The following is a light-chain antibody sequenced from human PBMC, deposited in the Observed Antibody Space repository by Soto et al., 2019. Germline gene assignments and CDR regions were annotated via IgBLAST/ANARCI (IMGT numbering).Light chain of an antibody. V-gene: IGLV1-51*01. CDR3: GTWDSSLSAGRV. Sequence: QSVLTQPPSVSAAPGQKVTISCTGSSSNIGTNYVSWYQQHPGTTPKHLIYDNNKRPSWIPDRFSGAKSGTSATLGITGLQTGDEADYYCGTWDSSLSAGRVFGGGTKLTVL. J-gene: IGLJ2*01. CDR2: DNN. CDR1: SSNIGTNY.